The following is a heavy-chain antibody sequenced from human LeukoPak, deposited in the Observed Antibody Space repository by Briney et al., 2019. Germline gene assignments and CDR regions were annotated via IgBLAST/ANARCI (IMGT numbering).Heavy chain of an antibody. CDR3: ARGLNYYDSSGYGNWFDP. Sequence: GASVKVSCKASGYTFTGYYMHWVRQAPGQGLEWMGWINPNSGGTNYAQKFQGRATMARDTSISTAYMELSRLRSDDTAVYYCARGLNYYDSSGYGNWFDPWGRGTLVTVSS. CDR2: INPNSGGT. V-gene: IGHV1-2*02. D-gene: IGHD3-22*01. CDR1: GYTFTGYY. J-gene: IGHJ5*02.